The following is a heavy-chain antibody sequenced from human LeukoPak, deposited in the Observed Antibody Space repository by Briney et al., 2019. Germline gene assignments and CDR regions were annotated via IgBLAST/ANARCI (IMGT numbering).Heavy chain of an antibody. Sequence: PGGSLRLSCAASGFTFSSYSMNWVRQAPGKGLEWVSYISSSSSTIYYADSVKGRFTISRDTSKNTLYLQMNSLRVEDTAVYYCAKVYSSGWYSPTFDYWGQGTLVTVSS. D-gene: IGHD6-19*01. J-gene: IGHJ4*02. CDR2: ISSSSSTI. V-gene: IGHV3-48*01. CDR3: AKVYSSGWYSPTFDY. CDR1: GFTFSSYS.